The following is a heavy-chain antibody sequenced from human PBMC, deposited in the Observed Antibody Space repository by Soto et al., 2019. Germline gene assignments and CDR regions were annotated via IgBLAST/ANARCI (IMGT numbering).Heavy chain of an antibody. CDR1: GFTFSSYW. V-gene: IGHV3-74*03. CDR3: VRDDVGVGIDY. J-gene: IGHJ4*02. CDR2: IDSDGNTT. D-gene: IGHD1-26*01. Sequence: PGGSLRLSCAASGFTFSSYWMHWVRQVPGKGLVWVSHIDSDGNTTTYAGSVKGRFTISRDNAKNTVYLQMNSLRAEDTAVYYCVRDDVGVGIDYWGLGTLVTVSS.